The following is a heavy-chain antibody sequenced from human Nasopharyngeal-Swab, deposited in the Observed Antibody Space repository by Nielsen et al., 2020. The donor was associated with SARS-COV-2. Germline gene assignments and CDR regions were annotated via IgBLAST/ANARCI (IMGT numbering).Heavy chain of an antibody. V-gene: IGHV3-30*18. J-gene: IGHJ6*02. D-gene: IGHD3-10*01. CDR2: VSYDGRLK. CDR3: AKSLRGVSLSFGYYYGLDV. Sequence: VRQAPGKGLEWVAVVSYDGRLKSYADSVKGRFTVSRDNSKNTMYLQMSSLRAEDTAIYYCAKSLRGVSLSFGYYYGLDVWGQGTTVTVSS.